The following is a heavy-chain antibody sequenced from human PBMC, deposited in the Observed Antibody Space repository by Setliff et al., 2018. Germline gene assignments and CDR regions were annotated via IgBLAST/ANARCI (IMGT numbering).Heavy chain of an antibody. V-gene: IGHV1-2*06. CDR3: ARGGDIITIFGVVTSDYYYYMDV. CDR1: GYTFNNYF. Sequence: ASVKVSCKASGYTFNNYFLHWVRQAPGQGLEWMGRFHPYSGHTNYAQNFQGRVTMTMDASITTVYMELSRLTSDDTAVYYCARGGDIITIFGVVTSDYYYYMDVWGKGTTVTVSS. D-gene: IGHD3-3*01. CDR2: FHPYSGHT. J-gene: IGHJ6*03.